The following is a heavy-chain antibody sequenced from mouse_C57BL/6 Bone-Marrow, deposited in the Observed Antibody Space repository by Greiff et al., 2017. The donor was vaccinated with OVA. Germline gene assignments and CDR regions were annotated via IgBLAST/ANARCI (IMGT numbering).Heavy chain of an antibody. V-gene: IGHV1-81*01. CDR1: GYTFTSYG. CDR2: IYPRSGNT. D-gene: IGHD1-1*01. Sequence: QVQLQQSGAELARPGASVKLSCKASGYTFTSYGISWVKQRTGQGLEWIGEIYPRSGNTYYNEKFKGKATLTADKSSSTAYMELRSLTSEDSAVYFCARRSLYGSNFDFWGTGTTVTVSS. J-gene: IGHJ1*03. CDR3: ARRSLYGSNFDF.